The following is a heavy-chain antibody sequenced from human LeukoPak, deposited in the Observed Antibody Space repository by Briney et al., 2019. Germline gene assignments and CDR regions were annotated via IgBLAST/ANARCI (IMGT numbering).Heavy chain of an antibody. CDR3: ARPAPEYCSVTSCWGT. CDR1: GGAVSTTSHY. CDR2: IHYSGST. V-gene: IGHV4-39*01. Sequence: SETLSLTCTVSGGAVSTTSHYWGWMRQAPGKGPEWIGSIHYSGSTSYKSSLNSRVTLSVDKSKNQFSLKLRSVTAADTAVYYCARPAPEYCSVTSCWGTWGQGTLVTVAS. J-gene: IGHJ5*02. D-gene: IGHD2-2*01.